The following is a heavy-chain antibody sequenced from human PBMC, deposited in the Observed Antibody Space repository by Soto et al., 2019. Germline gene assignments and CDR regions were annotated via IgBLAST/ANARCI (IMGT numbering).Heavy chain of an antibody. V-gene: IGHV4-39*01. D-gene: IGHD3-3*01. CDR3: ASRTYYVFWSGYPGGYYYGMDV. CDR1: GGSISSSSYY. J-gene: IGHJ6*02. Sequence: PSETLSLTCTVSGGSISSSSYYWGWIRQPPGKGLEWIGSIYYSGSTYYNPSLKSRVTISVDTSKNQFSLKLSSVTAADTAVYYCASRTYYVFWSGYPGGYYYGMDVWGQGTTVTVSS. CDR2: IYYSGST.